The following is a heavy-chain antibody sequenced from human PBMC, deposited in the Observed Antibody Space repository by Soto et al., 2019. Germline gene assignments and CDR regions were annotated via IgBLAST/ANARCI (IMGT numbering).Heavy chain of an antibody. V-gene: IGHV1-18*01. J-gene: IGHJ6*02. CDR2: INAYNGNT. CDR1: GYTFTSYG. Sequence: ASVKVSCKASGYTFTSYGISWVRQAPGQGLEWMGWINAYNGNTNYAKKLQDRVTITTDTSAGTAYMELSSLRSEDTAVYYCGRSVVGATGEILYNAMDVWGQGTTVTVSS. CDR3: GRSVVGATGEILYNAMDV. D-gene: IGHD1-26*01.